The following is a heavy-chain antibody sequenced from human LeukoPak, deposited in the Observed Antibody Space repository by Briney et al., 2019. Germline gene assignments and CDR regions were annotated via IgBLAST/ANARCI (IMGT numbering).Heavy chain of an antibody. CDR1: GFTFSSYA. D-gene: IGHD6-13*01. Sequence: GGSLRLSCAASGFTFSSYAMHWVRQAPGKGLEWVAVISYDGSNKYYADSVKGRFTISRDNSKNTLYLQMNSLRAEDTAVYYCARDKYSSSWYIRGYYYYGMDVWGQGTTVTVSS. J-gene: IGHJ6*02. CDR2: ISYDGSNK. CDR3: ARDKYSSSWYIRGYYYYGMDV. V-gene: IGHV3-30-3*01.